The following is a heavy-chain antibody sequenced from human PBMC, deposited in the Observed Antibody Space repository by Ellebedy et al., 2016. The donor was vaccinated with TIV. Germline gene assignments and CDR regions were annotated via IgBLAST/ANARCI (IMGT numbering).Heavy chain of an antibody. CDR2: IYPGDSDT. J-gene: IGHJ3*02. CDR3: ARRKGTTVVTNDAFDI. CDR1: GYSFTSYW. Sequence: GESLKISCKGSGYSFTSYWIGWVRQMPGKGLEWMGIIYPGDSDTRYSPSFQGQVTISADKYISTAYLQWSSLKASDTAMYYCARRKGTTVVTNDAFDIWGQGTMVTVSS. V-gene: IGHV5-51*01. D-gene: IGHD4-23*01.